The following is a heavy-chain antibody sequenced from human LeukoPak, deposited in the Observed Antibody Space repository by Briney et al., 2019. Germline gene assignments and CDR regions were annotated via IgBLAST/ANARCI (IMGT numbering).Heavy chain of an antibody. J-gene: IGHJ4*02. V-gene: IGHV5-51*01. CDR1: GYSFTSYW. CDR2: IYPGDSDT. Sequence: GESLKISCKGSGYSFTSYWIGWVRQMPGKGLEWMGIIYPGDSDTGYSPSFQGQVTISADKSITTAYLQWSSLKASDTAMYYCARLGVAAAGTLGNFDYWGQGTLVTVSS. CDR3: ARLGVAAAGTLGNFDY. D-gene: IGHD6-13*01.